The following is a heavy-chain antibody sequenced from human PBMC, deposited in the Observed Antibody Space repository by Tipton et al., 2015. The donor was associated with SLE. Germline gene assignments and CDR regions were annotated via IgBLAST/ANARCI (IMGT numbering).Heavy chain of an antibody. D-gene: IGHD2-2*01. J-gene: IGHJ4*02. CDR2: ILNDGSNE. V-gene: IGHV3-33*01. CDR3: ARIRSSISSDYFDY. Sequence: SLRLSCVASGFTFENYGMHWVRQAPGKGLEWVTFILNDGSNEYYADSVKGRFTISRDNSRNTVYLQMDSLRVEDTAFYHCARIRSSISSDYFDYWGQGTLVTVSS. CDR1: GFTFENYG.